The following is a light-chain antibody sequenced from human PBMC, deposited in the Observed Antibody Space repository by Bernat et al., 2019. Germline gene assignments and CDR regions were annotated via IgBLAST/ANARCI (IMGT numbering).Light chain of an antibody. J-gene: IGLJ1*01. CDR2: QDK. Sequence: SFVLTQPPSVSVSPGQTATIACSGTNFENKYVCWYQQKTGQAPVLIIYQDKRRPSGIPERFSGSSSGNTATLTIGGTQPVDEADYYCQTWVSKTYVFGTGTKVSVL. CDR3: QTWVSKTYV. CDR1: NFENKY. V-gene: IGLV3-1*01.